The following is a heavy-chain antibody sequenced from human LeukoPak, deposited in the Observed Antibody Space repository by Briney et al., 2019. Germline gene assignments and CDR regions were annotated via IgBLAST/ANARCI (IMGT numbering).Heavy chain of an antibody. CDR1: GFTFSSYE. D-gene: IGHD1-1*01. V-gene: IGHV3-48*03. J-gene: IGHJ6*03. CDR3: AKKGYESHYYYYMDV. CDR2: ISSSGSTI. Sequence: GGSLRLSCAASGFTFSSYEMNWVRQAPGKGLEWVSYISSSGSTIYYADSVKGRFTISRDNAKNSLYLQMNSLRAEDTAVYYCAKKGYESHYYYYMDVWGKGTTVTVSS.